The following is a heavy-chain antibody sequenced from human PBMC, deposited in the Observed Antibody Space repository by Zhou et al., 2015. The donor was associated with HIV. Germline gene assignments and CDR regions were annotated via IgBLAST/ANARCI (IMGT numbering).Heavy chain of an antibody. Sequence: LVQSGTEVREPGSSVKVSCKASGGTFSGSDISWVRQAPGQGLEWMGGITPMFEAENHAQKFRGRLTISADKATGAVYMELSTLRSEDAAVYYCARSSGNYDFAFDVWGQGT. D-gene: IGHD3-22*01. CDR1: GGTFSGSD. J-gene: IGHJ3*01. CDR2: ITPMFEAE. CDR3: ARSSGNYDFAFDV. V-gene: IGHV1-69*06.